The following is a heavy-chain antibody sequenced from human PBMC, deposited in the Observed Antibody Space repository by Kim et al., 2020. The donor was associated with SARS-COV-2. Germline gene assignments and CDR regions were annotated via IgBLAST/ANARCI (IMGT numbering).Heavy chain of an antibody. Sequence: NPSLKSRVTISIDTSKNQFSLKLSSVTAADTALYYCARVSEYDILTGFDCWGQGTLVTVSS. J-gene: IGHJ4*02. D-gene: IGHD3-9*01. CDR3: ARVSEYDILTGFDC. V-gene: IGHV4-31*02.